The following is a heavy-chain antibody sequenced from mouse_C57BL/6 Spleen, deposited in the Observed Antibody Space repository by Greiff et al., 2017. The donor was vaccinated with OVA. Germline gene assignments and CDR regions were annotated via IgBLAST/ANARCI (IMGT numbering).Heavy chain of an antibody. CDR1: GFTFSSYT. CDR2: ISGGGGNT. J-gene: IGHJ3*01. Sequence: EVMLVESGGGLVKPGGSLKLSCAASGFTFSSYTMSWVRQTPEKRLEWVATISGGGGNTYYPDSVKGRFTISRDNAKNTLYLQMSSLRSEDTALYYCAKHSNPFAYWGQGTLVTVSA. V-gene: IGHV5-9*01. D-gene: IGHD2-5*01. CDR3: AKHSNPFAY.